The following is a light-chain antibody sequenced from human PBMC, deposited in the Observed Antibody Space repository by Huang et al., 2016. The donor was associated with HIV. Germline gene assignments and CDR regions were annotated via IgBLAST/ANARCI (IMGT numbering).Light chain of an antibody. CDR1: QSVSSE. CDR3: QQYNEWPT. V-gene: IGKV3-15*01. J-gene: IGKJ3*01. CDR2: GAS. Sequence: EIVLTQSPATLSVSPGERVTLSCRASQSVSSELAWYQQRPGQPPKLLYYGASTSATDTPTMFSGSGSGTEFTLSSRSLQSEDFAVYFCQQYNEWPTFGPGTKGDMK.